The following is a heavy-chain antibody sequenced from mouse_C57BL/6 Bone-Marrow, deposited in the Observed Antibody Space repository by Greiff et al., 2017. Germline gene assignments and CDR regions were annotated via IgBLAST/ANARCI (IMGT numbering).Heavy chain of an antibody. Sequence: EVQVVESEGGLVQPGSSMKLSCTASGFTFSDYYMAWVRQVPEKGLEWVANINYDGSSTYYLDSLKSRFIISRDNAKNILYLQMSSLKSEDTATYYCARVLGYYFDYWGQGTTLTVSS. V-gene: IGHV5-16*01. CDR3: ARVLGYYFDY. CDR2: INYDGSST. J-gene: IGHJ2*01. CDR1: GFTFSDYY.